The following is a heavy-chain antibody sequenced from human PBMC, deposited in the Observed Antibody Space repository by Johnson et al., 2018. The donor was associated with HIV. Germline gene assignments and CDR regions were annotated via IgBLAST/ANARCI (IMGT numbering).Heavy chain of an antibody. Sequence: VQLVESGVGVVQPGGSLKLSCAASGFTFDDYGMSWVRQAPGKGLEWVSVIYGGGTTYYTDSVKGRFTISRDNSKNTLYLQMNSLRAEDTAVYYCARDPFPRFYAFDIWGQGTMVIVSS. J-gene: IGHJ3*02. V-gene: IGHV3-66*01. CDR2: IYGGGTT. CDR1: GFTFDDYG. CDR3: ARDPFPRFYAFDI.